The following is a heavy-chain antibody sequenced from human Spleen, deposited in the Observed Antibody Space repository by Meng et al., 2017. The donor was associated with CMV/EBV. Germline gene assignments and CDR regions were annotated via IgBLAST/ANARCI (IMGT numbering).Heavy chain of an antibody. CDR2: ISAYNGNT. D-gene: IGHD2-2*02. Sequence: ASVKVSCKASGYIFTSYGISWVRQAPGQGLEWMGWISAYNGNTNYAQKFQGRVTMTTETSTSTGYMELRSLRADDTAVYYCASWSPTVPAAIHYYFAMDVWGQGTTVTVSS. CDR3: ASWSPTVPAAIHYYFAMDV. J-gene: IGHJ6*02. CDR1: GYIFTSYG. V-gene: IGHV1-18*01.